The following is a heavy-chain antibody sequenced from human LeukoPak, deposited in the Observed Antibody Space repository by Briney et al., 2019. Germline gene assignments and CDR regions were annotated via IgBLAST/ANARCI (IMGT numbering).Heavy chain of an antibody. CDR1: GFTFSDYS. CDR3: ARAEGIYDVFDL. J-gene: IGHJ3*01. CDR2: ISSSSSYI. V-gene: IGHV3-21*01. Sequence: PGGSLRLSCAASGFTFSDYSMNWVRQAPGKGLEWVSSISSSSSYIYYADAVKGRFTISRDNAKNSLYLQMNSLRAEDTAVYYCARAEGIYDVFDLWGQGTMVIVSP. D-gene: IGHD5-12*01.